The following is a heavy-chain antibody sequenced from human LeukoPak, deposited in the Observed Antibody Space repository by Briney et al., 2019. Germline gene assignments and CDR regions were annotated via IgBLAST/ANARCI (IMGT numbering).Heavy chain of an antibody. D-gene: IGHD2-15*01. CDR1: GCTFTGYY. Sequence: ASVKVSCKASGCTFTGYYMHWVRQAPGQGLEWMGWINPNSGGTNYAQKFQGRVTMTRDTSISTAYMELSRLRSDDTAVYYCARVRSDYYYYYGMDVWGQGTTVTVSS. CDR2: INPNSGGT. CDR3: ARVRSDYYYYYGMDV. V-gene: IGHV1-2*02. J-gene: IGHJ6*02.